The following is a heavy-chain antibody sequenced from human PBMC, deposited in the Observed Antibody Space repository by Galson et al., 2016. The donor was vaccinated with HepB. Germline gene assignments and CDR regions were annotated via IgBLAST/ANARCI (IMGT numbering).Heavy chain of an antibody. Sequence: TLSLTCTVSGASISSGSYYWTWIRQPAGKGLEWIGRIYTSGSTNYNPSLKSRVTISVDTSKNQFPLKLSSVTAADTAVYYCAREGYSRGWYSSYYWGQGILVTVSS. D-gene: IGHD6-19*01. V-gene: IGHV4-61*02. J-gene: IGHJ4*02. CDR1: GASISSGSYY. CDR3: AREGYSRGWYSSYY. CDR2: IYTSGST.